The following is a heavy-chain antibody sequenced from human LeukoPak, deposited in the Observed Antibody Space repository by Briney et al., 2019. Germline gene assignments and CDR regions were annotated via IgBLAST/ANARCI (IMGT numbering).Heavy chain of an antibody. CDR2: ISSSSSYI. Sequence: GGSLRLSCAASGFTFSSYSMNWVRQAPGKGLEWVSSISSSSSYIYYADSVKGRFTISRDNAKNSLHLQMNSLRAEDTAVYYCARFDDSSDAFDIWGQGTMVTVSS. CDR1: GFTFSSYS. D-gene: IGHD3-22*01. V-gene: IGHV3-21*01. J-gene: IGHJ3*02. CDR3: ARFDDSSDAFDI.